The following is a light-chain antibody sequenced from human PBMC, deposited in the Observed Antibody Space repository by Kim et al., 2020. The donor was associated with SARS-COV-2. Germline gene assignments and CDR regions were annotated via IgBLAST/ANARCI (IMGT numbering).Light chain of an antibody. CDR3: QQYNSYAWT. CDR2: KAS. V-gene: IGKV1-5*03. CDR1: QSISSW. J-gene: IGKJ1*01. Sequence: DIQMTQSHSTLSASVGDRVTITCRPSQSISSWLAWYQQKPGKAPKLLIYKASSLESGVPSRFSGSGSGTKFTLTVSSLQPDDFAIYYCQQYNSYAWTFGHGTKVDIK.